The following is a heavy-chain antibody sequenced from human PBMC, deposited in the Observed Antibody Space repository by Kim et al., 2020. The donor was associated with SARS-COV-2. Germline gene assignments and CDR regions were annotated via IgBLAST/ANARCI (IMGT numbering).Heavy chain of an antibody. V-gene: IGHV3-23*01. CDR3: ARTGFYYGSGRGVFDI. CDR2: FGGSSTDT. D-gene: IGHD3-10*01. CDR1: GFTFSNYA. J-gene: IGHJ3*02. Sequence: GGSLRLSCAASGFTFSNYAMSWVRQAPGKGLAWVSTFGGSSTDTFYAASVRGRFTISRDNSKNTLYLQMNSLRADDTAVYYCARTGFYYGSGRGVFDIWGQGTMVTVSS.